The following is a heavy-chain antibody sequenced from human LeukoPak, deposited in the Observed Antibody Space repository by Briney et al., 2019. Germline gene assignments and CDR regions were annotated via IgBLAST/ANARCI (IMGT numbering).Heavy chain of an antibody. D-gene: IGHD6-6*01. V-gene: IGHV4-39*01. CDR2: IYYSGST. Sequence: SETLSLTCTVSGGSISSSSYYWGWIRQPPGKGLEWIGSIYYSGSTYYNPSLKSRVTISVDTSKNQFSLKLSSVTAADTAVYYCARRRIAARPWDYWGQGTLVTVSS. CDR3: ARRRIAARPWDY. CDR1: GGSISSSSYY. J-gene: IGHJ4*02.